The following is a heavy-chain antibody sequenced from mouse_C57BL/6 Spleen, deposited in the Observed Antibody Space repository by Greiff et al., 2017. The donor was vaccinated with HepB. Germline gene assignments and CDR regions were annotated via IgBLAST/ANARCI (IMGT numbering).Heavy chain of an antibody. CDR3: ARDYGSIPYAMDY. V-gene: IGHV1-22*01. CDR1: GYTFTDYN. Sequence: EVKLQESGPELVKPGASVKMSCKASGYTFTDYNMHWVKQSHGKSLEWIGYINPNNGGTSYNQKFKGKATLTVNKSSSTAYMELRSLTSEDSAVYYCARDYGSIPYAMDYWGQGTSVTVSS. J-gene: IGHJ4*01. D-gene: IGHD1-1*01. CDR2: INPNNGGT.